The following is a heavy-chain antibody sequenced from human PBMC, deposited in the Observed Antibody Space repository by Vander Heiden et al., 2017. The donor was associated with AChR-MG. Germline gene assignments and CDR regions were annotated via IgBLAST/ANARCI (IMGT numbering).Heavy chain of an antibody. Sequence: QVQLQQWGAGLLKPSETLSLTCAVYGGSFSGYYWSWIGQPPGKGLEWIGEINHSGSTNYNPSLKSRVTISVDTSKNQFSLKLSSVTAADTAVYYCARHTIGRCFDLWGRGTLVTVSS. V-gene: IGHV4-34*01. CDR3: ARHTIGRCFDL. J-gene: IGHJ2*01. CDR1: GGSFSGYY. CDR2: INHSGST. D-gene: IGHD3-10*01.